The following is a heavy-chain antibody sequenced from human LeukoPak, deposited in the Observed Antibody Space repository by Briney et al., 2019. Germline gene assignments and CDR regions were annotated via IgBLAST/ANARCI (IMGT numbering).Heavy chain of an antibody. CDR3: ARDPYRFLEWLYDYYYGTDV. CDR1: GFTFSSYS. D-gene: IGHD3-3*01. Sequence: GGSLRLSCAASGFTFSSYSMNWVRQAPGKGLEWVSYISSSSSTIYYADSVKGRLTISRDNAKNSLYLQMNSLRAEDTAVYYCARDPYRFLEWLYDYYYGTDVWGQGTTVTVSS. J-gene: IGHJ6*02. V-gene: IGHV3-48*01. CDR2: ISSSSSTI.